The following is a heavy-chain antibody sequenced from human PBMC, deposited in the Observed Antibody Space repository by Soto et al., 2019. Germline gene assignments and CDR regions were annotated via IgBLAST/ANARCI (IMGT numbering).Heavy chain of an antibody. CDR3: ARGGGYCTPTSCAIDS. CDR2: VSLTGDRT. Sequence: EVQLLESGGGLVQPGGSQRLSCVASRFSFSSYEMSWVRQAAGKGLEWVSRVSLTGDRTNYAGSVKGRFTVSRDNFKNTLYLEMDSLRPEDTAIYYCARGGGYCTPTSCAIDSWGRGTPVTVSS. CDR1: RFSFSSYE. V-gene: IGHV3-23*01. D-gene: IGHD2-8*01. J-gene: IGHJ4*02.